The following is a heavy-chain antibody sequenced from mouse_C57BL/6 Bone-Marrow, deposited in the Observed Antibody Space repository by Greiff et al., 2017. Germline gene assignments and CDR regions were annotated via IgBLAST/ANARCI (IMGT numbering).Heavy chain of an antibody. CDR1: GYTFTDYY. CDR3: ARNDYVLFAY. V-gene: IGHV1-26*01. D-gene: IGHD2-4*01. Sequence: EVQLQQSGPELVKPGASVKISCKASGYTFTDYYMNWVKQSHGKSLEWIGDINPNNGGTSYNQKFKGKATLTVDKSSSTAYMELRSLTSEDSAVYYCARNDYVLFAYWGKGTLVTVSA. CDR2: INPNNGGT. J-gene: IGHJ3*01.